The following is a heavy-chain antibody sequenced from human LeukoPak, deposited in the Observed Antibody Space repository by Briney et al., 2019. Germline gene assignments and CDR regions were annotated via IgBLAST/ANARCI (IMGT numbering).Heavy chain of an antibody. CDR2: IYYSGST. CDR1: GGSISNGGYY. Sequence: PSQTLSLTCTVSGGSISNGGYYWSWIRQHPGKGLEWIGYIYYSGSTYYNPSLKSRVTISVDTSKNQFSLKLSSVTAADTAVYYCARGAILTGLDYWGQGTLVTVSS. V-gene: IGHV4-31*03. J-gene: IGHJ4*02. D-gene: IGHD3-9*01. CDR3: ARGAILTGLDY.